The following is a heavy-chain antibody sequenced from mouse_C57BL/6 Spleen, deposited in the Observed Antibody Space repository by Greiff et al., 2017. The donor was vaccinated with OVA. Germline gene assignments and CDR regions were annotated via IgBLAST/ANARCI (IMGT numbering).Heavy chain of an antibody. J-gene: IGHJ4*01. V-gene: IGHV5-4*01. Sequence: DVQLVESGGGLVKPGGSLKLSCAASGFTFSSYAMSWVRQTPEKRLEWVATISDGGSYTYYPDNVKGRFTISRDNAKNNLYLQMSHLKTEDTAMYYCARSGEEGSGYLYYAMDYGGQGTSVTVSS. CDR2: ISDGGSYT. CDR3: ARSGEEGSGYLYYAMDY. CDR1: GFTFSSYA. D-gene: IGHD3-2*02.